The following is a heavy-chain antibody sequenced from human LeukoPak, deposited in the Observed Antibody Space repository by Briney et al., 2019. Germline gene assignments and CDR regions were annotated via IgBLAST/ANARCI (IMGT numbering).Heavy chain of an antibody. CDR3: AADLTASSTRRFDP. CDR2: IFVGSGNT. Sequence: ASVKVSCKASGFTFTSSAVQWVRQARGQRLEWIGWIFVGSGNTNYAQKFQERVTITRDMSTSTAYMELSSLRSEDTAVYYCAADLTASSTRRFDPWGQGTLVTVSS. D-gene: IGHD2-2*01. J-gene: IGHJ5*02. V-gene: IGHV1-58*01. CDR1: GFTFTSSA.